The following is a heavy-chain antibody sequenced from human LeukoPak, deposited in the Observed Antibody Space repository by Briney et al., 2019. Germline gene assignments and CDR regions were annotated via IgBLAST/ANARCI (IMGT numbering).Heavy chain of an antibody. CDR3: ARDEKIVGASGQDY. CDR1: GFTFDDYA. Sequence: GGSLRLSCAASGFTFDDYAMHWVRQAPGKGLVWVSRINTDGGDTIYADSVKGRFTISRDNAKNTLFLQMNSLRAEDTAVYYCARDEKIVGASGQDYWGQGTLVTVSS. J-gene: IGHJ4*02. CDR2: INTDGGDT. D-gene: IGHD1-26*01. V-gene: IGHV3-74*01.